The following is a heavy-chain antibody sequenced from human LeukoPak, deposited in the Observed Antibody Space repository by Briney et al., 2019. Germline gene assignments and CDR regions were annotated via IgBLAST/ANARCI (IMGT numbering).Heavy chain of an antibody. D-gene: IGHD1-26*01. CDR1: GFRFSKYS. CDR2: ISSSGSNK. CDR3: ARSGSYMYYFDY. V-gene: IGHV3-21*04. J-gene: IGHJ4*02. Sequence: GGSLRLSCAASGFRFSKYSMDWVRQAPGKGLEWVSSISSSGSNKYHADSVKGRFTISRDNAKNSLYLQMNSLRSDDTAVYYCARSGSYMYYFDYWGQGTLVTVSS.